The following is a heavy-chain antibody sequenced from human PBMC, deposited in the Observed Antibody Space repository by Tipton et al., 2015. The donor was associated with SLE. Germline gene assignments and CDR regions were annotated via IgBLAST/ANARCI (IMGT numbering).Heavy chain of an antibody. J-gene: IGHJ4*02. D-gene: IGHD3-16*02. V-gene: IGHV4-34*01. CDR2: INHSGST. CDR3: ARGKSDCIWGSYPQDDY. CDR1: GGSFSGYY. Sequence: TLSLTCAVYGGSFSGYYWSWIRQPPGKGLEWIGEINHSGSTNYNPSLKSRVTISVDTSKNQFSLKLSSVTAADTAVYYCARGKSDCIWGSYPQDDYWGQGALVTVSS.